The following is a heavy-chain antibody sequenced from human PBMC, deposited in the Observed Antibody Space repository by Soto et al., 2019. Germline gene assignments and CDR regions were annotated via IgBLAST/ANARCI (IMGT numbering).Heavy chain of an antibody. D-gene: IGHD2-15*01. CDR1: GFTFSSYA. V-gene: IGHV3-30-3*01. CDR3: ARVTENCSGGSCYPILFDY. CDR2: ISYDGSNK. J-gene: IGHJ4*02. Sequence: SLRLSCAASGFTFSSYAMHWVRQAPGKGLEWVAVISYDGSNKYYADSVKGRFTISRDNSKNTLYLQMNSLRAEDTAVYYCARVTENCSGGSCYPILFDYWGQGTLVTVSS.